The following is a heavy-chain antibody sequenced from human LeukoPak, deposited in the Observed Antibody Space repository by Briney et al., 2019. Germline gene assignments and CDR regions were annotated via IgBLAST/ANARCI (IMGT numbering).Heavy chain of an antibody. D-gene: IGHD2-2*01. CDR3: ALLKYDAFDI. J-gene: IGHJ3*02. CDR2: ISFDGNTK. V-gene: IGHV3-30*03. Sequence: GGSLRLSCAASGFTFSNYGMHWVRQAPGKELEWVAVISFDGNTKHYSDSVKGRFTISRDNSKDTLSLQMNSLRAEDTAVYYCALLKYDAFDIWGQGTKVTVSS. CDR1: GFTFSNYG.